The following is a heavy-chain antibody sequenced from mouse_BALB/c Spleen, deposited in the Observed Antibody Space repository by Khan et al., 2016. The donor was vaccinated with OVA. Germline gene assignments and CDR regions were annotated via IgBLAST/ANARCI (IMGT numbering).Heavy chain of an antibody. J-gene: IGHJ3*01. V-gene: IGHV2-6-7*01. CDR2: IWGDGST. D-gene: IGHD3-3*01. CDR3: ARERRLGGFAY. Sequence: QVQLKESGPGLVAPSQSLSITCTVSGFSLTAYGINWVRQPPGKGLEWLGMIWGDGSTDYNSVLKSRLSITKDNSTSQVFLKMNSLQTDDSARYYCARERRLGGFAYWGQGTLVTVAA. CDR1: GFSLTAYG.